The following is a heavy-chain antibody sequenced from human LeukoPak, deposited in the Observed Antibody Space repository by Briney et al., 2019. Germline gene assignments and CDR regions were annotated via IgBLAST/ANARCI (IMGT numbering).Heavy chain of an antibody. V-gene: IGHV1-18*01. Sequence: ASVKVSCKASGYTFTSYGISWVRQAPGQGLEWMGWISAYNGNTNYAQKLQGRVTMTKDTSTSTAYMELRSLRSDDTAVYYCARDRGRITMIKYYFDYWGQGTLVTVSS. CDR3: ARDRGRITMIKYYFDY. CDR1: GYTFTSYG. CDR2: ISAYNGNT. J-gene: IGHJ4*02. D-gene: IGHD3-22*01.